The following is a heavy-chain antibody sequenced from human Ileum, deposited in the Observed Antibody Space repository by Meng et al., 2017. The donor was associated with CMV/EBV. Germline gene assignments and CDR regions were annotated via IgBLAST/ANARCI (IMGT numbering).Heavy chain of an antibody. J-gene: IGHJ4*02. D-gene: IGHD6-19*01. V-gene: IGHV3-30*02. Sequence: QVQSGVAGVGGVQPVGSPRPSCGASVFTFGSYGMHWARQAPGKGMEWVAFVRYDGINKYYADSLKGRFVISRDDSKNTVYLQLNNLRAEDTAVYYCAKDVAVAGHFDYWGQGTLVTVSS. CDR3: AKDVAVAGHFDY. CDR2: VRYDGINK. CDR1: VFTFGSYG.